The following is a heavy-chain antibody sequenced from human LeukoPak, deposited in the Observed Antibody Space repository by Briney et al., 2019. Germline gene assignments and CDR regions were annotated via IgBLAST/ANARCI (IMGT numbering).Heavy chain of an antibody. D-gene: IGHD3-22*01. V-gene: IGHV7-4-1*02. CDR2: VNTNTGNP. J-gene: IGHJ5*02. CDR1: GYTFTSYA. Sequence: RASGEGFCQGSGYTFTSYAMNWARNAPGQGLELVGWVNTNTGNPTYAQGFTGRFVFSLDTSVSTAYLQISSLKAEDTAVYYCARAPPYYYDKGFDPWGQGTLVTVSS. CDR3: ARAPPYYYDKGFDP.